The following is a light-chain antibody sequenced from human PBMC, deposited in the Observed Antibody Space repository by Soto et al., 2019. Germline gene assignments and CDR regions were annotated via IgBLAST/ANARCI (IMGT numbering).Light chain of an antibody. Sequence: EIVMTQSPATLSVSPGERATLSCRASESVSSNLAWYQQKPGQAPRLLIYGASTRATGIPARISGSGSGTEFTLTISSLQSEDFATYYCQQYNSYRTFGQGTKVEIK. CDR3: QQYNSYRT. J-gene: IGKJ1*01. V-gene: IGKV3-15*01. CDR2: GAS. CDR1: ESVSSN.